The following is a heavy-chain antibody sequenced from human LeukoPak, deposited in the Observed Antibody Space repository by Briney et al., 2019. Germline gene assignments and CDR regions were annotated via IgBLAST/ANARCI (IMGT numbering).Heavy chain of an antibody. Sequence: SETLSLTCTVSGGSISSYYWSWIRQPAGKGLEWIGRIYTSGSTNYNPSLKSRVTMSVDTSKNQFSLKLSSVTAADTAVYYCAGEYYDILTGYYTDYWGQGTLVTVSS. CDR2: IYTSGST. D-gene: IGHD3-9*01. CDR1: GGSISSYY. V-gene: IGHV4-4*07. J-gene: IGHJ4*02. CDR3: AGEYYDILTGYYTDY.